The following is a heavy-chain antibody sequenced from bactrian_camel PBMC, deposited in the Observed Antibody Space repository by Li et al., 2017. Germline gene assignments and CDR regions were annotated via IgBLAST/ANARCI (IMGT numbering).Heavy chain of an antibody. D-gene: IGHD1*01. J-gene: IGHJ4*01. CDR3: AADTTYQWGCSGHRTAWEYNY. V-gene: IGHV3S53*01. CDR1: GYTSSTTC. CDR2: LDSNGIS. Sequence: HVQLVESGGGSVRAGGSLRLSCAASGYTSSTTCFGLFRQALDKEREGLAALDSNGISTYAESVKGRFTISLDKAINTLYLQMNSLKPGDAAMYYCAADTTYQWGCSGHRTAWEYNYWGQGTQVTVS.